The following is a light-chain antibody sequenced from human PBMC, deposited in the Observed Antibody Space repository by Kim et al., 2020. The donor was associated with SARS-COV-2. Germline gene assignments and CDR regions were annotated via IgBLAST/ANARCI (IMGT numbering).Light chain of an antibody. CDR3: GTWGTSLRIGV. J-gene: IGLJ2*01. CDR2: DNN. CDR1: TSNIGSDS. Sequence: GQKVTISCSGRTSNIGSDSVSWYQHLPGTAPKLLIYDNNKRPSGIPDRFSGSKSGTSATLAITGLQTGDEADYYCGTWGTSLRIGVLGGGTKLTVL. V-gene: IGLV1-51*01.